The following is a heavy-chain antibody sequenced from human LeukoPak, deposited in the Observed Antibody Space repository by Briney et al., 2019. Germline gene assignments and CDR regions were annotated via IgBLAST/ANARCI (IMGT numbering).Heavy chain of an antibody. J-gene: IGHJ4*02. D-gene: IGHD6-13*01. V-gene: IGHV5-51*01. Sequence: GESLKISCKGSGYSFTSYWIGWVRQMPGKGLKWMGIIYPGGSDARYSPSFQGQVTISADKSISTAYLQWSSLKASDTAMYYCAKLGAYSSSWYGFFDYWGQGTLVAVSS. CDR3: AKLGAYSSSWYGFFDY. CDR1: GYSFTSYW. CDR2: IYPGGSDA.